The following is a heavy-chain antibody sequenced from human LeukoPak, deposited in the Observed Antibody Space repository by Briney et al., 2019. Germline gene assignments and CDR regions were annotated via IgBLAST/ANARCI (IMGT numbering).Heavy chain of an antibody. D-gene: IGHD6-13*01. CDR2: ISNIGGST. CDR1: GFIFSRYV. V-gene: IGHV3-64*01. CDR3: ARGLITGAAGTYYYYGMDV. J-gene: IGHJ6*02. Sequence: GGSLRLSCVASGFIFSRYVMHWVRQAPSKGLEYVSAISNIGGSTYYANSVKGRFTISRDNSKNTLYLQMGSLRGEDMAVYYCARGLITGAAGTYYYYGMDVWGQGTTVTVSS.